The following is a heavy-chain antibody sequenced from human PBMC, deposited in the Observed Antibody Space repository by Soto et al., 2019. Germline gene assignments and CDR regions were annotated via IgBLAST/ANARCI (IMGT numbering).Heavy chain of an antibody. CDR1: GYSFTSHW. CDR3: ARADGYCSGGSCFGIHY. J-gene: IGHJ4*02. Sequence: PGESLKISCKGSGYSFTSHWIVWVRQMPGKGLEWMGIIYPDYSDARHSPSFQGQVTFSADKSITTAYLQWSSLKASDTAMYYCARADGYCSGGSCFGIHYWGQGTLVTVSS. V-gene: IGHV5-51*01. D-gene: IGHD2-15*01. CDR2: IYPDYSDA.